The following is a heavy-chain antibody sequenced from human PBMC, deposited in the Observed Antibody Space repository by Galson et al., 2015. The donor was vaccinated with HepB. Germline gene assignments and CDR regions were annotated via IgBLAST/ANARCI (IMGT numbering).Heavy chain of an antibody. CDR2: ISYDGSNK. CDR1: GFTFSSYA. J-gene: IGHJ6*02. D-gene: IGHD6-13*01. Sequence: SLRLSCAASGFTFSSYAMHWVRQAPGKGLEWVAVISYDGSNKYYADSVKGRFTISRDNSKNTLYLQMNSLRAEDTAVYYCARGQQQLVRGYYGMDVWGQGTTVTVS. V-gene: IGHV3-30-3*01. CDR3: ARGQQQLVRGYYGMDV.